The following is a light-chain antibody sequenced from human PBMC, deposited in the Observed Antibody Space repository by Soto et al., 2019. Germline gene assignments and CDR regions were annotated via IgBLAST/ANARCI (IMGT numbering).Light chain of an antibody. V-gene: IGKV1-39*01. CDR1: QNINKN. Sequence: DIQMSQSPSSLSASVGDSVTISCRASQNINKNLNWYQQKSGKAPSLLIYEASTFQSGVPSRFSGSGSGTDFTLAITNLQPEDLATYYCQQSFHTPYTFGQGTKLEI. J-gene: IGKJ2*01. CDR2: EAS. CDR3: QQSFHTPYT.